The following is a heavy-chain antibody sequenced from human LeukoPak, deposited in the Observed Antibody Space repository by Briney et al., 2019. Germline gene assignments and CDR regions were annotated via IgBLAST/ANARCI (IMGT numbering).Heavy chain of an antibody. Sequence: PGGSLRLSCAASGFTFNIYAMSWVRQAPGKGLEWVSVITGSGGNTFYADSVKGRFTISRDNSKNTLYLQMNSLRVEDTAVYYYAKGAYCSGGNCYLGDLDYWGQGTLVTVSS. V-gene: IGHV3-23*01. CDR1: GFTFNIYA. J-gene: IGHJ4*02. CDR3: AKGAYCSGGNCYLGDLDY. D-gene: IGHD2-15*01. CDR2: ITGSGGNT.